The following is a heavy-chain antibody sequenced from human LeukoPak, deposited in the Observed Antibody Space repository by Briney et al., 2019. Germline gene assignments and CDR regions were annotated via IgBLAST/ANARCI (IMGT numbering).Heavy chain of an antibody. Sequence: GGSLRLSCAASRFTFSSYWMSWVRQAPGKGLEWVANIKQDGSEKYYVDSVKGRFTISRDNAKNSLYLQMNSLRAEDTAVYYCARERGSRSLGVWGQGTTVTVSS. V-gene: IGHV3-7*01. D-gene: IGHD3-10*01. J-gene: IGHJ6*02. CDR2: IKQDGSEK. CDR3: ARERGSRSLGV. CDR1: RFTFSSYW.